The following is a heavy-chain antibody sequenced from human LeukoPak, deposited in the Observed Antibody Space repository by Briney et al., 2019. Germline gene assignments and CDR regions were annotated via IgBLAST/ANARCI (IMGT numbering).Heavy chain of an antibody. V-gene: IGHV4-34*01. Sequence: PSETLSLTCAVYGGSFSGYYWSWIRQPPGKGLEWIGEINHSGSTNYNPSLKNRVTISVDTSKNQFSLKLSSVTAADTAVYYCARVGRSDRNFDYWGQGTLVTVSS. J-gene: IGHJ4*02. CDR3: ARVGRSDRNFDY. CDR1: GGSFSGYY. D-gene: IGHD3-10*01. CDR2: INHSGST.